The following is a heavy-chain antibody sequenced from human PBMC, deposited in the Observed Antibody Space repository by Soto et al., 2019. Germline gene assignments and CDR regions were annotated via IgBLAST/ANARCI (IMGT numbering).Heavy chain of an antibody. CDR3: ASSGYDEYYYYYYCMDV. V-gene: IGHV1-69*13. J-gene: IGHJ6*02. D-gene: IGHD5-12*01. Sequence: SVKVSCKASGGTFSSYAISWVRQAPGQGLEWMGGIIPIFGTANYAQKFQGRVTITADESTSTAYMELSSLRSEDTAVYYCASSGYDEYYYYYYCMDVWGQGTTVTVSS. CDR2: IIPIFGTA. CDR1: GGTFSSYA.